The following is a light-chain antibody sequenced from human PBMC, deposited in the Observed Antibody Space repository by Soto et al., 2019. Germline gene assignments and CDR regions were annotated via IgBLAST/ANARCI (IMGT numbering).Light chain of an antibody. Sequence: EIVLTQSPDTLSLSPGERATLSCRASQSVSNNYLAWYQQKPGQPPRLLISGAFFRAPGIPDRFSGSGSGKGFTLTISRLEPEDFAVYYCQQYGSSPRTFGQGSKVEIK. CDR1: QSVSNNY. CDR3: QQYGSSPRT. V-gene: IGKV3-20*01. J-gene: IGKJ1*01. CDR2: GAF.